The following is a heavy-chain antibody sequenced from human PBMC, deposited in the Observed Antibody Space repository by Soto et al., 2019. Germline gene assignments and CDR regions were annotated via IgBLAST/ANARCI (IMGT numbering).Heavy chain of an antibody. J-gene: IGHJ4*02. CDR3: ASRDPGTSVDY. Sequence: SETLSLTCAVSGGSFTSNNWWTWVRQPPGQGLEWIGEIYRTGSTNYNPSLKSRVTTSLDKSENQFSLKVTSLTAADTAVYYCASRDPGTSVDYWGQGTLVTVSS. D-gene: IGHD1-7*01. V-gene: IGHV4-4*02. CDR2: IYRTGST. CDR1: GGSFTSNNW.